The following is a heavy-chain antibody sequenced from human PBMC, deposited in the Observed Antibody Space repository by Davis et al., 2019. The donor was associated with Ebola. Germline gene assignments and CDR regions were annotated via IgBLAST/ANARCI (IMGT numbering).Heavy chain of an antibody. CDR3: AVGHYSNPNG. D-gene: IGHD1-26*01. V-gene: IGHV3-74*01. CDR1: GFIFSSYV. J-gene: IGHJ4*02. Sequence: GESLKISCAASGFIFSSYVMHWVRQAPGKGLVWVSRISHDGTITTYADSVKGRFTVSRDTSKNTFFLQMNSLRAEDTAVYYCAVGHYSNPNGWGQGIPVTVSS. CDR2: ISHDGTIT.